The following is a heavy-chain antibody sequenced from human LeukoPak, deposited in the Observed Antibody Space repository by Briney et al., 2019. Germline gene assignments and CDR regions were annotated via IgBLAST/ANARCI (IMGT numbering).Heavy chain of an antibody. Sequence: PSETLSLTCNVSGDYITTTNYYWAWISQPPGKGLEWIASVFYSGTTYYNPSLKSRVVISMDTTRKQISLRLSSVTATDTAIYYCARRSRLYKHETTGYHDSWGQGTLVTVSS. CDR1: GDYITTTNYY. J-gene: IGHJ4*02. CDR2: VFYSGTT. D-gene: IGHD3-9*01. V-gene: IGHV4-39*01. CDR3: ARRSRLYKHETTGYHDS.